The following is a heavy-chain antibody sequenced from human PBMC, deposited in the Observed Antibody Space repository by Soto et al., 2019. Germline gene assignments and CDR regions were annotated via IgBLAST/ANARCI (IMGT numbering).Heavy chain of an antibody. J-gene: IGHJ4*02. Sequence: GGSLRLSCAASGFSFSSYSMSWVRQAPGKGLEWVSGFSTGGDGGTTYYADSVKGRFTISRDNSKNTLFLQMNSLRAEDTAIYYCAKKVNSGPGSQYFDYWGQGTLVTVSS. CDR1: GFSFSSYS. CDR3: AKKVNSGPGSQYFDY. V-gene: IGHV3-23*01. D-gene: IGHD3-10*01. CDR2: FSTGGDGGTT.